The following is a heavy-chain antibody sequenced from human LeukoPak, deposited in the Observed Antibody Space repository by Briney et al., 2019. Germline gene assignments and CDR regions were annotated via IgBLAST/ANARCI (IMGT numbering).Heavy chain of an antibody. V-gene: IGHV1-2*04. CDR3: ARGAEAAGTMGV. CDR2: INPNSGDT. D-gene: IGHD6-13*01. J-gene: IGHJ6*03. CDR1: GYTFTDYY. Sequence: ASVKVSCKASGYTFTDYYIHWVRHAPGQGLEWMGWINPNSGDTNYAQKFQDWVTMTRDTSVTSASMELKSLRSDHTGVYDCARGAEAAGTMGVWGKGTTVTISS.